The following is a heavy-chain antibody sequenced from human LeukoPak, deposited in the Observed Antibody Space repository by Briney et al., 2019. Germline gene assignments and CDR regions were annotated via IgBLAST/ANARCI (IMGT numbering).Heavy chain of an antibody. J-gene: IGHJ4*02. CDR1: GFTFSSYA. V-gene: IGHV3-23*01. CDR3: AKVGTYYYYDSSGYLDY. D-gene: IGHD3-22*01. Sequence: GGSLRLSCAASGFTFSSYAMSWVRQAPGKGLEWVSAISGSGGSTYYADSVKGRFTISRDNSKNTLYLQMNSLRAGDTAVYYCAKVGTYYYYDSSGYLDYWGQGTLVTVSS. CDR2: ISGSGGST.